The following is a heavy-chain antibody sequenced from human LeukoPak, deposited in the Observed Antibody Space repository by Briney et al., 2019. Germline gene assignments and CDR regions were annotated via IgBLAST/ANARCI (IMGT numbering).Heavy chain of an antibody. CDR3: ARDREGYSNDY. CDR1: GFTFSSFW. V-gene: IGHV3-7*01. Sequence: GGSLRLSCAASGFTFSSFWMSWVRQAPGKGPEWVANIKENGKDKYCVDSVKGRFTISRDNAKNSLYLQMNSLRAEDTAVYYCARDREGYSNDYWGQGTLVTVSS. D-gene: IGHD4-11*01. J-gene: IGHJ4*02. CDR2: IKENGKDK.